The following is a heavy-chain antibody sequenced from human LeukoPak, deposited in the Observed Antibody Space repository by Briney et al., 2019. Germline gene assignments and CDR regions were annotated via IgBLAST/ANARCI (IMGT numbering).Heavy chain of an antibody. CDR1: GGSISSGSYY. CDR3: VRRGVLWFGELSYYYFDL. V-gene: IGHV4-39*07. D-gene: IGHD3-10*01. J-gene: IGHJ2*01. CDR2: IYYSGST. Sequence: SQTLSLTCTVSGGSISSGSYYWGWIRQPPGKGLEWIGSIYYSGSTYYNPSLKSRVTISVDTSKNQFSLKLDSLTAADTAVYYCVRRGVLWFGELSYYYFDLWGRGTLVAVSS.